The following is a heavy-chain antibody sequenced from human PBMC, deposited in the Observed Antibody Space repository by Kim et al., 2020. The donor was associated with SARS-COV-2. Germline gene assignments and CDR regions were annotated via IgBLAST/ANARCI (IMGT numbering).Heavy chain of an antibody. CDR2: INPSDRST. D-gene: IGHD1-7*01. CDR1: GDTFTRHY. Sequence: ASVKVSCKASGDTFTRHYTHWVRQAPGQGLEWMGLINPSDRSTSYAQKFQGRVTITRDTSTTTVYMELSSLNSEDTAMYYFVREGLELKNFDYWGPGTLVTVSS. J-gene: IGHJ4*02. CDR3: VREGLELKNFDY. V-gene: IGHV1-46*01.